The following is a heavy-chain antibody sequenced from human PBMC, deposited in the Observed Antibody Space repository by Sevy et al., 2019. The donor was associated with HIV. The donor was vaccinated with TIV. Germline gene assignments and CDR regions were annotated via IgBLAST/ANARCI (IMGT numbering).Heavy chain of an antibody. Sequence: SETLSLTCGVSGESFSDYYWSWIRQPPRKGLEWIGEINYTGNTSDNPSLESRVRLSIDTSRKQFSLRLSSVTAADTAVYYCARVRRMGNQLWKADYWGQGTLVTVSS. D-gene: IGHD3-10*01. V-gene: IGHV4-34*01. CDR1: GESFSDYY. J-gene: IGHJ4*02. CDR2: INYTGNT. CDR3: ARVRRMGNQLWKADY.